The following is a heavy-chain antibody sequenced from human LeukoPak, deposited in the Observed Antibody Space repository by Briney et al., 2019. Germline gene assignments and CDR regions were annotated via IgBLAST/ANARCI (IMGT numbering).Heavy chain of an antibody. CDR2: ISYDGSNK. Sequence: GRSLRLSCAASGFTFSSYGMHWVRQAPGKGLEWVAVISYDGSNKYYADSVKGRFTISRDNSKNTLYLQMDGLRAEDTAIYFCTKDVQVGPTRGFFDFWGQGTLVTVSS. CDR3: TKDVQVGPTRGFFDF. V-gene: IGHV3-30*18. CDR1: GFTFSSYG. J-gene: IGHJ4*03. D-gene: IGHD1-26*01.